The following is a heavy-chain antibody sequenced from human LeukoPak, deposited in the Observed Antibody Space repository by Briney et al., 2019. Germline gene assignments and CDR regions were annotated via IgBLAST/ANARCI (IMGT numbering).Heavy chain of an antibody. Sequence: SETLSLTCTVSGVSISSSTCHWSWIRQPPGKGLEWIGEINHSGSTNYNPSLKSRVTISVDTSKNQFSLKLSSVTAADTAVYYCARVKAICNFDYWGQGALVTVSS. CDR2: INHSGST. CDR3: ARVKAICNFDY. J-gene: IGHJ4*02. V-gene: IGHV4-39*07. D-gene: IGHD3-9*01. CDR1: GVSISSSTCH.